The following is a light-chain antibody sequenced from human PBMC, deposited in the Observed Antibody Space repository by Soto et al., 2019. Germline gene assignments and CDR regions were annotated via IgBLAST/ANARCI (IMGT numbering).Light chain of an antibody. J-gene: IGKJ4*01. CDR3: QPYNTWPFT. CDR1: QSFITIY. V-gene: IGKV3-15*01. Sequence: EIVLTQSPGTLSLSPGERATLSCRASQSFITIYLAWYQLKPGQSPRLLIYGASTRATTIPARFSGSGSGTEFTLTIRILQSEAFAVYYCQPYNTWPFTFGGATKV. CDR2: GAS.